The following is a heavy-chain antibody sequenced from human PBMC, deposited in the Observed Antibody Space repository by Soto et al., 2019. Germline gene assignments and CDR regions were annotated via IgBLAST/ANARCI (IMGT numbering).Heavy chain of an antibody. D-gene: IGHD3-3*01. J-gene: IGHJ4*02. Sequence: GGSLRLSCAASGFTFSSYGMHWVRQAPGKGLEWVAVISYDGSNKYYADSVKGRFTISRDNSKNTLYLQMNSLRAEDTAVYYCAKDGGDTIFGVVITKYYFDYWGQGTLVTVSS. CDR1: GFTFSSYG. CDR2: ISYDGSNK. CDR3: AKDGGDTIFGVVITKYYFDY. V-gene: IGHV3-30*18.